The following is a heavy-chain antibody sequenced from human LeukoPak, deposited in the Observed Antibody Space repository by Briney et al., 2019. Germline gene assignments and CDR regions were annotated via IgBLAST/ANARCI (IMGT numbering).Heavy chain of an antibody. CDR1: GDTFTSYY. V-gene: IGHV1-46*01. Sequence: GASVKVSCKASGDTFTSYYMHWVRQAPGQGLECMGIINPSGTSTSYAQKFQGRVTITRDMSTSTAYMELSSLRSEDTAVYYCARGDILPPYYYYYYMDVWGKGTTVTISS. J-gene: IGHJ6*03. CDR2: INPSGTST. CDR3: ARGDILPPYYYYYYMDV. D-gene: IGHD3-9*01.